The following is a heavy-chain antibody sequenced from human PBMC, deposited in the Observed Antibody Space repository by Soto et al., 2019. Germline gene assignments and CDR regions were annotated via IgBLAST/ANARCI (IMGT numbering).Heavy chain of an antibody. V-gene: IGHV1-2*02. J-gene: IGHJ6*01. CDR3: ARTSDYSNYDCVFENYGMEV. CDR1: GYTFTGYY. CDR2: INPNSGGT. D-gene: IGHD4-4*01. Sequence: ASVKVSCKASGYTFTGYYMHWVRQAPGQGLESMGWINPNSGGTNYAQKFQGRVTMTRDTSISTAYMELSRLRSDDTAVYYCARTSDYSNYDCVFENYGMEVWGRRTTVALCS.